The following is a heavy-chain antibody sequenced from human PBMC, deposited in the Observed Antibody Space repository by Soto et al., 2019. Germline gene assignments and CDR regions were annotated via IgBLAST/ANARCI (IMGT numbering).Heavy chain of an antibody. D-gene: IGHD2-15*01. CDR3: ARAGDNCSGGSCYSGYYYYGMDV. J-gene: IGHJ6*02. Sequence: QVQLVESGGGVVQPGRSLRLSCAASGFTFSSYAMHWVRQAPGQGLEWVAVISYDGSNKYYADSVKGRFTISRDNSEITLYLKRNSLRAEDAAVSYCARAGDNCSGGSCYSGYYYYGMDVWGQWTTVTVSS. CDR1: GFTFSSYA. CDR2: ISYDGSNK. V-gene: IGHV3-30-3*01.